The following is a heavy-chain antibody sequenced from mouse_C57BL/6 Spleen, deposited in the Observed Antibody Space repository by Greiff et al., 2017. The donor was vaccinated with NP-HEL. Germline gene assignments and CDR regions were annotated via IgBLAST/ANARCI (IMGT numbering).Heavy chain of an antibody. CDR3: TSPTYDGYYAMDY. CDR2: IDPENGDT. CDR1: GFNIKDDY. Sequence: EVQLQQSGAELVRPGASVKLSCTASGFNIKDDYMHWVKQRPEQGLEWIGWIDPENGDTEYASKFQGKVTITADTSSNTAYLQISSLTSEDTAVYYCTSPTYDGYYAMDYWGQGTSVTVSS. D-gene: IGHD2-3*01. V-gene: IGHV14-4*01. J-gene: IGHJ4*01.